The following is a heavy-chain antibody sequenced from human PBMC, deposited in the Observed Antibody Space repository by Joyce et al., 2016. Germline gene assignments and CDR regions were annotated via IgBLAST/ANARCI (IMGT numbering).Heavy chain of an antibody. Sequence: QVQLQQWGAGLLKPSETLSLTCAVSGGPFRGFFWTLVRQAPGKGLAWIGDINNSGVTNYNPSLKTRVTFSVDTSKNQFSLKLTSLSAADTAVYYCARSQWLAPLMYWGQGTPVTVSS. CDR3: ARSQWLAPLMY. CDR2: INNSGVT. J-gene: IGHJ4*02. V-gene: IGHV4-34*01. CDR1: GGPFRGFF. D-gene: IGHD6-19*01.